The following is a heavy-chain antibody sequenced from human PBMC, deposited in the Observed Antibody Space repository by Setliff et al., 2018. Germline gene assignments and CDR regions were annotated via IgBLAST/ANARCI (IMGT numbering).Heavy chain of an antibody. CDR1: GGSISSSTNY. Sequence: SETLSLTCTVSGGSISSSTNYWGWIRQPPGKGLEWIGNIYDRGSTHYNPSLKSRVTISEDTSKSQSSLKLSSVSAADTAVYYCARGYFDYTWFDPWGQGTLVTVSS. D-gene: IGHD3-9*01. CDR2: IYDRGST. V-gene: IGHV4-39*07. CDR3: ARGYFDYTWFDP. J-gene: IGHJ5*02.